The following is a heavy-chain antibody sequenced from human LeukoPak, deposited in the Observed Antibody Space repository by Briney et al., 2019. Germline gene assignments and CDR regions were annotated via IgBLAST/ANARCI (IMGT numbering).Heavy chain of an antibody. CDR3: ARAPRVATIWGDY. CDR2: IDPSDSYT. V-gene: IGHV5-10-1*01. Sequence: GESLRISCKGSGYSSTSYWISWVRQMPGKGLEWMGRIDPSDSYTNYSPSFQGHVTISADKSISTAYLQWSSLKASDTAMYYCARAPRVATIWGDYWGQGTLVTVSS. D-gene: IGHD5-12*01. CDR1: GYSSTSYW. J-gene: IGHJ4*02.